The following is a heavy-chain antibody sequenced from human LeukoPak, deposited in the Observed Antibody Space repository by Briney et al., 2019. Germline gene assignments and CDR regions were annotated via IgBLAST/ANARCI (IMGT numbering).Heavy chain of an antibody. CDR2: IKSKTDGGTP. J-gene: IGHJ4*02. D-gene: IGHD3-10*01. CDR1: GFTFSNAW. Sequence: GGSLRLSCAASGFTFSNAWTSWVRQAPGKGLEWVGRIKSKTDGGTPDYAAPVKGRFTISRDDSKNTLYLQMNSLKTEDTAVYYCATEGYYGSGSYYPWVYWGQGTLVTVSS. V-gene: IGHV3-15*01. CDR3: ATEGYYGSGSYYPWVY.